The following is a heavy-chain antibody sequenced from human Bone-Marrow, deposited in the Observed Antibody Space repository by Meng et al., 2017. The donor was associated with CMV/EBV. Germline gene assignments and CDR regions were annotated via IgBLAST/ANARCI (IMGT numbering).Heavy chain of an antibody. D-gene: IGHD6-19*01. CDR3: ARGRLFLCFSSGYSRGWLPHVNWFDP. CDR2: INHSGST. Sequence: SETLSLTCAVYGGSFSGYYWSWIRQPPGKGLEWIGEINHSGSTNYNPSLKSRVTISVDTSKNQFSLELSSVTAADTAVYYCARGRLFLCFSSGYSRGWLPHVNWFDPWGQGTLVTVSS. CDR1: GGSFSGYY. J-gene: IGHJ5*02. V-gene: IGHV4-34*01.